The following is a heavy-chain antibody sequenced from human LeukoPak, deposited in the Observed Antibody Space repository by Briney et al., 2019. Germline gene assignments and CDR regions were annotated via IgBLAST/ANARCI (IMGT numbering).Heavy chain of an antibody. Sequence: PGGSLRLSCAASGFTFSSYAMGWVRQAPGKGLEWVSAISGSGGSTYYADSVKGRFTISRDNSKNTLYLQMNSLRAEDTAVYYCAKRRDGPFGYSPGYFDYWGQGTLVTVSS. V-gene: IGHV3-23*01. D-gene: IGHD3-22*01. J-gene: IGHJ4*02. CDR2: ISGSGGST. CDR3: AKRRDGPFGYSPGYFDY. CDR1: GFTFSSYA.